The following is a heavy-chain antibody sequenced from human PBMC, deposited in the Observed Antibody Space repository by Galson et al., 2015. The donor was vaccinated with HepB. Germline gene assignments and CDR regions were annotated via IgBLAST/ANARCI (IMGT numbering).Heavy chain of an antibody. CDR1: GSTLSSYS. V-gene: IGHV3-21*01. Sequence: SLRLSCAASGSTLSSYSMNWVRQAPGKGLEWVSSISSSSSYIYYADSVKGRFTISRDNAKNSLYLQMNSLRAEDTAVYYCARDMGVVPAAIHNVWFDPWGQGTLVTVSS. J-gene: IGHJ5*02. CDR3: ARDMGVVPAAIHNVWFDP. CDR2: ISSSSSYI. D-gene: IGHD2-2*02.